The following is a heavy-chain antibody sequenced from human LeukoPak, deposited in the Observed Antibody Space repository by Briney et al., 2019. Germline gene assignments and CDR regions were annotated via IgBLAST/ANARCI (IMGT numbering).Heavy chain of an antibody. Sequence: GGSLRLSCAASGFTFSSYSMNWVRQAPGKGLEWVSSISSSSSYIYYADSVKGRFTISRDNAKNSLYLQMNSLRAEDTAVYYCARSNYDFWSGYYILPAGDYFDYWGQGTLVTVSS. D-gene: IGHD3-3*01. CDR2: ISSSSSYI. CDR1: GFTFSSYS. CDR3: ARSNYDFWSGYYILPAGDYFDY. V-gene: IGHV3-21*01. J-gene: IGHJ4*02.